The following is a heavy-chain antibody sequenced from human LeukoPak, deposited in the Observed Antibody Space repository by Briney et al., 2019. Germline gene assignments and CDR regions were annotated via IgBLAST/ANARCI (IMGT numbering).Heavy chain of an antibody. J-gene: IGHJ4*02. CDR2: INPNSGGT. Sequence: ASVKVSCKASGYTFTNYGISWVRQAPGQGLEWMGWINPNSGGTNYAQKFQGRVTMTRDTSITTAYMELSRLRSDDTAVYYCARVAVVVVPAADYWGQGTLVTVSS. CDR3: ARVAVVVVPAADY. CDR1: GYTFTNYG. V-gene: IGHV1-2*02. D-gene: IGHD2-2*01.